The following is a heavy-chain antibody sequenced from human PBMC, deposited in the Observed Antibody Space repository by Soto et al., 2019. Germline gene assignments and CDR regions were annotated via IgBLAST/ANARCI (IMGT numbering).Heavy chain of an antibody. Sequence: EEQLLEAGGGLIQPGGSLRLACAASGFTFSSYAMTWVRQAPGKGLEWVSSISFSDGGTYYADSVKGRLTISRDNSKNTLFLQMNSLRVEDTAVYYCVKDDMILGRRYCDLWCRGTLVTVSS. CDR2: ISFSDGGT. CDR3: VKDDMILGRRYCDL. D-gene: IGHD3-16*01. V-gene: IGHV3-23*01. J-gene: IGHJ2*01. CDR1: GFTFSSYA.